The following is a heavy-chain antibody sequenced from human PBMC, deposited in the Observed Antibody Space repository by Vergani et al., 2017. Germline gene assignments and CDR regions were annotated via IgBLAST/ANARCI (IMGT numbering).Heavy chain of an antibody. V-gene: IGHV3-30*18. CDR3: AKGRYGAMNPYFDY. CDR2: ISYDGSNK. Sequence: QVQLVESGGGVVQPGRSLRLSCAASGFTFSSYGMHWVRQAPGKGLEWVAVISYDGSNKYYADSVKGRFTISRDNSKNTLYLQMNSLRAEDTAVYYCAKGRYGAMNPYFDYWGQGTLVTVSS. J-gene: IGHJ4*02. D-gene: IGHD4-17*01. CDR1: GFTFSSYG.